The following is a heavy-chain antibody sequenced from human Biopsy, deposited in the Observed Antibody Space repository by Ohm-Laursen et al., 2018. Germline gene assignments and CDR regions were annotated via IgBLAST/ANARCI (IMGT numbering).Heavy chain of an antibody. Sequence: GASVKVSCKVSGHTLTALSMHWVRQAPGRGLEWMGGFAPENGKTIYAQKFQGRITMTEDTSTDTAYMELSSLTSEDTAMFYCAREAIGYQLPCDDWGQGTLVTVSS. J-gene: IGHJ4*02. CDR2: FAPENGKT. CDR1: GHTLTALS. V-gene: IGHV1-24*01. CDR3: AREAIGYQLPCDD. D-gene: IGHD2-15*01.